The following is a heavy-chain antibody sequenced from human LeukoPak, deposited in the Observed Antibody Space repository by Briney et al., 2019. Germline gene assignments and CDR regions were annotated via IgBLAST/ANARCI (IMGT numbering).Heavy chain of an antibody. CDR3: ARGISIAAAGLDY. J-gene: IGHJ4*02. CDR2: INTNSGGT. V-gene: IGHV1-2*02. CDR1: GYTFTGYY. Sequence: ASVKVSCKASGYTFTGYYMHWVRQAPGQGLEWMGWINTNSGGTNYAQKFQGRVTMTRGTSISTAYMELSRLRSDDTAVYYCARGISIAAAGLDYWGQGTLVTVSS. D-gene: IGHD6-13*01.